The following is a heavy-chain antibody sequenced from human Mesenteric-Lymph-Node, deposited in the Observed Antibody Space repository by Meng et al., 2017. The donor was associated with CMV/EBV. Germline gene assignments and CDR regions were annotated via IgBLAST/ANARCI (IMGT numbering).Heavy chain of an antibody. D-gene: IGHD6-6*01. CDR2: IYYSGST. CDR1: GGSISSSSYY. J-gene: IGHJ4*02. V-gene: IGHV4-39*07. Sequence: SETLSLTCTVSGGSISSSSYYWGWIRQPPGKGLEWIGSIYYSGSTYYNPSLKSRVTISVDTSKNQFSLKLNSVTAADTAVYYCARYSSSGVDYWGQGTLVTVSS. CDR3: ARYSSSGVDY.